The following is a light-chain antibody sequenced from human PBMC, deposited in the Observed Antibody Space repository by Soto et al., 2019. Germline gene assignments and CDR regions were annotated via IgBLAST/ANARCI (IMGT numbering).Light chain of an antibody. CDR3: MQQTQFPFT. V-gene: IGKV1-33*01. CDR1: QDISNY. Sequence: DIQMTQSPSSLSASVGDRVTNTCQASQDISNYLNWYQQKPGKAPKLLIYDASNLETGVPSRFSGSGSGTDFTLKISRVAAEDVGTYYCMQQTQFPFTFGGGTKVDI. J-gene: IGKJ4*01. CDR2: DAS.